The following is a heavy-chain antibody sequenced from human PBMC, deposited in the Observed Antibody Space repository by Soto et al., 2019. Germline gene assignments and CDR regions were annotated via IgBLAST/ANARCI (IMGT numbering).Heavy chain of an antibody. Sequence: SVKVSCKASGGTFSSYTISWVRQAPGQGLEWMGRIIPILGIANYAQKFQGRVTITADKSTSTAYMELSSLRSEDTAVYYCARDQSWHDLVWWFDPWGQGNLVTVS. J-gene: IGHJ5*02. CDR3: ARDQSWHDLVWWFDP. CDR1: GGTFSSYT. CDR2: IIPILGIA. D-gene: IGHD1-1*01. V-gene: IGHV1-69*04.